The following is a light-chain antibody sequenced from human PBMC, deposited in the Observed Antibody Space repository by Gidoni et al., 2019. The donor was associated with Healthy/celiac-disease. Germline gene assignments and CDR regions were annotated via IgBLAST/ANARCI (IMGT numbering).Light chain of an antibody. J-gene: IGKJ1*01. CDR2: AAS. CDR3: QQSYSTPPRT. CDR1: QSISSY. Sequence: DIQMTQSPSSLSASVGDRVTITCRASQSISSYLNWYQQKPGKAPKLLIYAASSLQSGVPSRFSDSGSGTDFTLTISSLQPEDFATYYCQQSYSTPPRTFGQGTKVEIK. V-gene: IGKV1-39*01.